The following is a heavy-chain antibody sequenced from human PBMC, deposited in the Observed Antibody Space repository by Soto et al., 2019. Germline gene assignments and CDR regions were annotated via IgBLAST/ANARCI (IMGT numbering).Heavy chain of an antibody. CDR2: INPNSGGT. J-gene: IGHJ6*02. CDR1: GYTFTGYY. CDR3: AREGQFAPNGNQLMDV. V-gene: IGHV1-2*02. D-gene: IGHD1-1*01. Sequence: ASVKVSCKASGYTFTGYYMHWVRQAPGQGLEWMGWINPNSGGTNYAQKFQGRVTMTRDTSISTAYMELSRLRSDDTAVYYCAREGQFAPNGNQLMDVWGQGTTVTVSS.